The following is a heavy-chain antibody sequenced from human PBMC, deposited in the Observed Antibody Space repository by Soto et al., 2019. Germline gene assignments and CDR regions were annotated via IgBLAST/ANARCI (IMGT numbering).Heavy chain of an antibody. CDR1: GGTFSSYA. CDR2: IIPIFGTA. D-gene: IGHD3-3*01. Sequence: GASVKVSCKASGGTFSSYAISWVRQAPGEGLEWMGGIIPIFGTANYAQKFQGRVTITADESTSTAYMELSSLRSEDTAVYYCARVRYYDFWSGYTNWFDPWGQGTLVTVSS. V-gene: IGHV1-69*13. J-gene: IGHJ5*02. CDR3: ARVRYYDFWSGYTNWFDP.